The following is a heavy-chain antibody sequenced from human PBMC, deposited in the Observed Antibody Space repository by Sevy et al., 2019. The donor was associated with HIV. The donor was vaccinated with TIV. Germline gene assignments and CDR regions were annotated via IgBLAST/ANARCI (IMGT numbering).Heavy chain of an antibody. CDR3: ASRRDGPTPFDY. J-gene: IGHJ4*02. CDR1: GFTVSSNY. Sequence: GGSLRLSCAASGFTVSSNYMSWVRQAPGKGLEWVSVIYSGGSTYYADSVKGRFTISRDNSKNTLYLQMNSLRAEDTAVYYCASRRDGPTPFDYWGQGTLVTVSS. CDR2: IYSGGST. V-gene: IGHV3-53*01.